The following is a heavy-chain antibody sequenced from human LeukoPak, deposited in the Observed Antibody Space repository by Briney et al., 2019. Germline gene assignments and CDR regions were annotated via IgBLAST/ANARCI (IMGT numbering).Heavy chain of an antibody. CDR3: ARIAEQHLQYYFDY. D-gene: IGHD6-13*01. CDR1: GYFFSGYG. Sequence: GASVKVSCKASGYFFSGYGFSWVRQAPGQGLEWMGWISAYDGNTNYAQKIQGRVTMATDTSTSTAYMELRSLRSDDSAVYFCARIAEQHLQYYFDYWGQGTLVTVSS. V-gene: IGHV1-18*01. J-gene: IGHJ4*02. CDR2: ISAYDGNT.